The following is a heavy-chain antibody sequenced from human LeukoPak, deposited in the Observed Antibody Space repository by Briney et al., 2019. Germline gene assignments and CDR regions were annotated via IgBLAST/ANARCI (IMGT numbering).Heavy chain of an antibody. CDR3: ARSQALEQQLVLYY. D-gene: IGHD6-13*01. CDR1: GFTFSSYG. J-gene: IGHJ4*02. V-gene: IGHV3-33*01. CDR2: LWYDGSNK. Sequence: PGGAPRISCAASGFTFSSYGMHWGRQAPGKGRGGGAILWYDGSNKYYADSVKGRFTISRDNSKNTLYLQMNSLRAEDTAVYYCARSQALEQQLVLYYWGQGTLVTVSS.